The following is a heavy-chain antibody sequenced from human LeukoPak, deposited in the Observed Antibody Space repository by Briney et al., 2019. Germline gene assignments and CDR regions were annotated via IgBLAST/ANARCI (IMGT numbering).Heavy chain of an antibody. CDR3: ARCPDRDYGDYGGNWFDP. CDR2: IYPGDSDT. J-gene: IGHJ5*02. Sequence: GESLKISCKGSGYSFTSYWIGWVRQMPGKGLEGLGIIYPGDSDTRYSPSFQGQVTISADKSISTAYLQWSSLKASDTAMYYCARCPDRDYGDYGGNWFDPWGQGTLVTVSS. V-gene: IGHV5-51*01. D-gene: IGHD4-17*01. CDR1: GYSFTSYW.